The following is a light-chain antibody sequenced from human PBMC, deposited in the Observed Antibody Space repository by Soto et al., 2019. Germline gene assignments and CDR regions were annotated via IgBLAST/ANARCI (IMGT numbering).Light chain of an antibody. CDR3: QPFNNWPPLT. J-gene: IGKJ4*01. V-gene: IGKV3-15*01. CDR1: QFVSTN. CDR2: SAS. Sequence: EVVMTQSPATLSVSPGERATLSCRASQFVSTNLAWYQQKPGQATRLLIYSASTRATGIPARFSGSGSGTEFTLTISSLQSEDSAVYYCQPFNNWPPLTFGGGTKVEIK.